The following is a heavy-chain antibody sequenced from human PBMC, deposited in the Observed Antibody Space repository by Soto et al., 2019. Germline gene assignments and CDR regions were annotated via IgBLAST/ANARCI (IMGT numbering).Heavy chain of an antibody. CDR3: ARDSRGAYYDTGDDAFDI. CDR1: GFTFSSYS. Sequence: GGSLRLSCAASGFTFSSYSMNWVRQAPGKGLEWVSSISSSSSYIYYADSVKGRFTISRDNAKNSLYLQMNSLRAEDTAVYYCARDSRGAYYDTGDDAFDIWGQGTMVTVSS. V-gene: IGHV3-21*01. CDR2: ISSSSSYI. J-gene: IGHJ3*02. D-gene: IGHD3-22*01.